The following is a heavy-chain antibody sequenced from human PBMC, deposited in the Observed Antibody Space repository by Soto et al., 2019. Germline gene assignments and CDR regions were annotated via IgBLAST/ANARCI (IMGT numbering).Heavy chain of an antibody. J-gene: IGHJ3*02. Sequence: ESLSLSCAASGFTFSSYAMHWVRQAPGKGLEYVSAISSNGGSTYYADSVKGRFTISRDNSKNTLYLQMGSLRAEDMAVYFCARGGYSSFFVAFDICGQGTMVTVSS. V-gene: IGHV3-64*02. CDR1: GFTFSSYA. CDR3: ARGGYSSFFVAFDI. D-gene: IGHD6-13*01. CDR2: ISSNGGST.